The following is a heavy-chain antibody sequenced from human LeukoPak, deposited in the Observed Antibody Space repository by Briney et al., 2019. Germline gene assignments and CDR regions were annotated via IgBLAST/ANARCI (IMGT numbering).Heavy chain of an antibody. CDR1: GGSFSGYY. Sequence: SETLSLTCAVYGGSFSGYYWSRIRQPPGKGLEWIGEINHSGSTNYNPSLKSRVTISVDTSKNQFSLKLSSVTAADTAVYYCARKKQRLVRVRYYYYYMDVWGKGTTVTVSS. V-gene: IGHV4-34*01. D-gene: IGHD6-13*01. CDR3: ARKKQRLVRVRYYYYYMDV. J-gene: IGHJ6*03. CDR2: INHSGST.